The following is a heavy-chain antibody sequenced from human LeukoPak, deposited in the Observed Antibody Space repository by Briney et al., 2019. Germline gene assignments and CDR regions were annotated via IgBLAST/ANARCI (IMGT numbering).Heavy chain of an antibody. V-gene: IGHV4-4*02. CDR1: GFTFSNAW. CDR2: IYYSGST. CDR3: ARNNRPSGWTTN. D-gene: IGHD6-19*01. Sequence: PGGSLRLSCAASGFTFSNAWMSWVRQAPGKGLEWIGSIYYSGSTYYNPSLKSRVTISVDKSKNQFSLKLSSVTAADTAVYYCARNNRPSGWTTNWGQGTLVTVSS. J-gene: IGHJ4*02.